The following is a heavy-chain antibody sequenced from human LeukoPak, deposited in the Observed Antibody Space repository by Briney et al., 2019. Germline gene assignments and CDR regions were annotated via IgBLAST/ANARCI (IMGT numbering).Heavy chain of an antibody. Sequence: ASVKVSCKASGYTFTGYYMHWVRQAPGQGLEWMGWINPNSGGTNYAQKFQGRVTMTRDTSISTAYMELSRLRSDDTAVYYCARAGSQYHYDSSEEDWFDPWGQGTLVTVSS. CDR1: GYTFTGYY. D-gene: IGHD3-22*01. V-gene: IGHV1-2*02. CDR3: ARAGSQYHYDSSEEDWFDP. J-gene: IGHJ5*02. CDR2: INPNSGGT.